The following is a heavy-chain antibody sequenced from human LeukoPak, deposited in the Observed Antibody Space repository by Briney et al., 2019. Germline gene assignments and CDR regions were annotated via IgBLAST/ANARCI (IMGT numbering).Heavy chain of an antibody. CDR3: ARGSARDGNWFDP. V-gene: IGHV4-30-2*01. CDR1: GGSISSGGYS. Sequence: SETLSLTCAVSGGSISSGGYSWSWIWQPPGKGLEWIGYIYHSGSTYYNPSLKSRVTISVDRSKNQFSLKLSSVTAADTAVYYCARGSARDGNWFDPWGQGTLVTVSS. CDR2: IYHSGST. J-gene: IGHJ5*02.